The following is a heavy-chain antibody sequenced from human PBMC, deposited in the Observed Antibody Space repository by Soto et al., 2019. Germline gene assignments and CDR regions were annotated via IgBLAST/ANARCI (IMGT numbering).Heavy chain of an antibody. V-gene: IGHV2-70*12. CDR1: WFSLSTSGMC. J-gene: IGHJ4*02. D-gene: IGHD3-16*01. CDR3: AHRDYDSYRRSFDY. CDR2: IDWDDDK. Sequence: GSCPTLVNPTQTLPLTCTFSWFSLSTSGMCVSWIRQPPGKALEWLALIDWDDDKYYSTSLKTRLTISKDTSKKQVVLTMTNMDPVDTATYYCAHRDYDSYRRSFDYWGQGTLVTVSS.